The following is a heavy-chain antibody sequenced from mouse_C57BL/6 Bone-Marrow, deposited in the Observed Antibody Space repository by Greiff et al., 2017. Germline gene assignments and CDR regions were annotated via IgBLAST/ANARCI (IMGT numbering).Heavy chain of an antibody. D-gene: IGHD2-10*02. CDR2: INPSSGYT. V-gene: IGHV1-7*01. J-gene: IGHJ2*01. CDR3: ARWGLGFDY. Sequence: QVQLQQSGAELAKPGASVKLSCKASGYTFTSYWMHWVKQRPGQGLEWIGYINPSSGYTKYNQKFKDKATLTAEKSSSTAYMQLSSLTYEDSAVYYCARWGLGFDYWGQGTTLTVSS. CDR1: GYTFTSYW.